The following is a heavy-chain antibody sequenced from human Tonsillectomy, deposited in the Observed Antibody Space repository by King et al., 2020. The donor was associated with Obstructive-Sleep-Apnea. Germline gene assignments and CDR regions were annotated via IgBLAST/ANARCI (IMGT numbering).Heavy chain of an antibody. D-gene: IGHD3-10*01. J-gene: IGHJ5*02. CDR1: GYNFIAYG. CDR3: ARDSLGFGDLSDYERSDP. CDR2: ISAYTGNT. Sequence: QLVQSGAEMKKPGSSVKVSCKAFGYNFIAYGISWGRQAPGQGLEWMGWISAYTGNTKSAQKLQGRVTMTTDTSTTTAYLELNSLRSDDTAVYYWARDSLGFGDLSDYERSDPWGQGTLVTVSS. V-gene: IGHV1-18*01.